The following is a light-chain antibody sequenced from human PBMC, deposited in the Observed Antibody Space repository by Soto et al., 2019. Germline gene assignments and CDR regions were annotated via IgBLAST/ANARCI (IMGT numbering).Light chain of an antibody. V-gene: IGLV2-8*01. CDR3: GSYGGSNIWV. J-gene: IGLJ3*02. CDR2: EVS. CDR1: SSDVGGYNY. Sequence: QSALTQPPSASGSPGQSVTISCTGTSSDVGGYNYVAWYQQHPGKAPKLMIYEVSKRPSGVPDRFSGCKSGNTASLTVSGRQAEDEADYYCGSYGGSNIWVFGGGTKLTVL.